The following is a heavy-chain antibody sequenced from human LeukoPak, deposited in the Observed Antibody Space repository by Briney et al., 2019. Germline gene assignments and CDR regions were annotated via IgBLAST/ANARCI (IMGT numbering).Heavy chain of an antibody. V-gene: IGHV3-9*01. CDR3: AKVGYGAFDY. CDR1: GFTFDDYA. D-gene: IGHD4-17*01. J-gene: IGHJ4*02. Sequence: GGSLRLSCAASGFTFDDYAMHWVRQAPGKGLEWVSGISWNSGSIGYADSVKGRFTISRDNAKNSLYLQMNSLRAEDTALYYCAKVGYGAFDYWGQGTLVTVSS. CDR2: ISWNSGSI.